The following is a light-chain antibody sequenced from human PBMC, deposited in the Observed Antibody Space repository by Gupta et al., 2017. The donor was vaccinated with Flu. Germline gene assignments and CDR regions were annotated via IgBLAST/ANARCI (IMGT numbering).Light chain of an antibody. CDR1: NSDIGAYNY. CDR2: EVS. J-gene: IGLJ2*01. V-gene: IGLV2-14*01. CDR3: ASYGDVGV. Sequence: QSALTQPASVSGSPGQSIAISCTGTNSDIGAYNYVSWYQQHPGKAPKLRIYEVSNRPSGVSTRSSCSTYGNKDHTTIYGLQADDEAYYYCASYGDVGVFGGGTKVTVL.